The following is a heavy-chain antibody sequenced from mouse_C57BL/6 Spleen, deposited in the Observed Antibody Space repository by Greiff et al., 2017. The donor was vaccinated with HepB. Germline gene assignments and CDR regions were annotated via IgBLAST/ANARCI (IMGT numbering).Heavy chain of an antibody. J-gene: IGHJ4*01. CDR1: GYTFTDYY. CDR2: IYPGSGNT. V-gene: IGHV1-76*01. Sequence: VQLQQSGAELVRPGASVKLSCKASGYTFTDYYINWVKQRPGQGLEWIARIYPGSGNTYYNEKFKGKATLTAEKSSSTAYMQLSSLTSEDSAVYFCATAQATTMDYWGQGTSVTVSS. D-gene: IGHD3-2*02. CDR3: ATAQATTMDY.